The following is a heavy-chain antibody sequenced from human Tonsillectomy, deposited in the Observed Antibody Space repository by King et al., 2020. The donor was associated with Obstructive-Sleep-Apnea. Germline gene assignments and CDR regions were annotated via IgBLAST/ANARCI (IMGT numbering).Heavy chain of an antibody. V-gene: IGHV3-33*01. CDR2: IWYDGSNK. CDR3: ARDLAGLRYFDWLSDTFDY. D-gene: IGHD3-9*01. CDR1: GFTFSSYG. Sequence: VQLVESGGGVVQPGRSLRLSCAASGFTFSSYGMHWVRQAPGKGLEWVAVIWYDGSNKYYADSVKGRFTISRDNSKNTLYLQMNSLRAEETAVYYCARDLAGLRYFDWLSDTFDYWGQGTLVTVSS. J-gene: IGHJ4*02.